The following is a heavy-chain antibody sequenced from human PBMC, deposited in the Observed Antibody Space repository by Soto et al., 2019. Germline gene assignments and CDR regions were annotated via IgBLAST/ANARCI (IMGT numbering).Heavy chain of an antibody. D-gene: IGHD3-3*01. CDR1: GFDFSSYS. V-gene: IGHV3-21*02. J-gene: IGHJ6*03. Sequence: EVQLVESGGGLVKPGGSLRLSCAASGFDFSSYSMNWVRQAPGKGLELVSSINEDSSYIYYAHSLRGRFTISRDNAKESLYLQMKSLRAEDTTVYYCVRDFGWYFRSGYMDVWGDGATVTGSS. CDR2: INEDSSYI. CDR3: VRDFGWYFRSGYMDV.